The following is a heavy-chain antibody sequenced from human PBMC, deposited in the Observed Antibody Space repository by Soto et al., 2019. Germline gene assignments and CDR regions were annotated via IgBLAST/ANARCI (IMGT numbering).Heavy chain of an antibody. CDR3: ARWGRFYDSLTGPRSYYYGMDV. D-gene: IGHD3-9*01. Sequence: QVQLQESGPGLVKPSGTLSLTCAVSGGSITSSNWWSWVRQPPGKGLVWIGEIYHSGSTNYNPSLQGRVTRSVGKSKNQFSLKLSSVTAADTAVYYCARWGRFYDSLTGPRSYYYGMDVWGQGTTVTVSS. CDR1: GGSITSSNW. CDR2: IYHSGST. J-gene: IGHJ6*02. V-gene: IGHV4-4*02.